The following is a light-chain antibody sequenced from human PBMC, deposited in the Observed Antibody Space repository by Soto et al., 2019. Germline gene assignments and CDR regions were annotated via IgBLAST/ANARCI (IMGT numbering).Light chain of an antibody. J-gene: IGKJ1*01. V-gene: IGKV3-20*01. CDR2: GAS. CDR3: QQYGSSPL. CDR1: QSVSNY. Sequence: ELVLKQSPATPSLSPGERATLSCRASQSVSNYLAWNQQKPGQAPRLLIYGASTRATGMPARFSDSGSWTDITLAICIQDAEDAAVYYCQQYGSSPLFGQGTKVDIK.